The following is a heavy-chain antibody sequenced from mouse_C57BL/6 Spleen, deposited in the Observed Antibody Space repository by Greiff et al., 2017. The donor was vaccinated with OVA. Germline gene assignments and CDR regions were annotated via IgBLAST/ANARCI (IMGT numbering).Heavy chain of an antibody. Sequence: VQLQQSGPGLVAPSQSLSITCTVSGFSLTSYAISWVRQPPGKGLEWLGVIWTGGGTNYNSALKSRLSISKDNSKSQVFLKMNSLQTDDTARYYCASMVTKEAWFAYWGQGTLVTVSA. J-gene: IGHJ3*01. CDR3: ASMVTKEAWFAY. CDR2: IWTGGGT. D-gene: IGHD2-2*01. CDR1: GFSLTSYA. V-gene: IGHV2-9-1*01.